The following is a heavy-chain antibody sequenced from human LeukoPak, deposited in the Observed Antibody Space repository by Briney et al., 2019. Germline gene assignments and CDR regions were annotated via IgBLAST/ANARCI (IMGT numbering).Heavy chain of an antibody. Sequence: GGSLRLSCAASGFTFSSYGMHWVRQAPGKGLEWVAVIWYDGSNKYYADSAKGRFTISRDNSKNTLYLQMNSLRAEDTAVYYCARDTDSNAMDSWGQGTLVTVSS. CDR1: GFTFSSYG. CDR3: ARDTDSNAMDS. D-gene: IGHD4-11*01. V-gene: IGHV3-33*01. J-gene: IGHJ5*02. CDR2: IWYDGSNK.